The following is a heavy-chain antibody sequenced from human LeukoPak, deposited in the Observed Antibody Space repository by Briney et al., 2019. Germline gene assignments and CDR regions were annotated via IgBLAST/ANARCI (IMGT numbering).Heavy chain of an antibody. V-gene: IGHV1-18*01. D-gene: IGHD6-6*01. CDR2: ISAYNGNT. J-gene: IGHJ4*02. CDR3: ARGAYSSSSGGDFDY. Sequence: ASVKVSCKASGYTFTSYGISWVRQAPGQGLEWMGWISAYNGNTNYAQKLQGRVTMTTDTSTSTAYMELRSLRSDDTAVYYCARGAYSSSSGGDFDYWGQGTLVTVSS. CDR1: GYTFTSYG.